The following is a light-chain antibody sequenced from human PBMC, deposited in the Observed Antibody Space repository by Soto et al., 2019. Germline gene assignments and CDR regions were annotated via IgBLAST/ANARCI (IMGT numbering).Light chain of an antibody. CDR3: AAWDDRRNGVV. CDR2: SSN. J-gene: IGLJ2*01. Sequence: QSVLTQPPSASGTPGQRVTISCSGSSSNIGSNSVNWYQQLPGTAPKLLMYSSNQRPSGVPDRFSGSKSGTSASLAISGLQSEDEADYYCAAWDDRRNGVVFGGGTKLTVL. CDR1: SSNIGSNS. V-gene: IGLV1-44*01.